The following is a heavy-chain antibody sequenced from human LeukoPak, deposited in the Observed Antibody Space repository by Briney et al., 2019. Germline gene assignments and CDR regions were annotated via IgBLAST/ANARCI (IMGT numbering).Heavy chain of an antibody. D-gene: IGHD3-22*01. CDR1: GYSFTSYW. CDR2: IYPGDSDT. Sequence: GESLKIPCKGSGYSFTSYWIGWVRQMPGKGLEWMGIIYPGDSDTRYSPSFQGQVTISADKSISTAYLQWSSLKASDTAMCYCARWSYDSSGNRYFDYWGQGTLVTVSS. V-gene: IGHV5-51*01. J-gene: IGHJ4*02. CDR3: ARWSYDSSGNRYFDY.